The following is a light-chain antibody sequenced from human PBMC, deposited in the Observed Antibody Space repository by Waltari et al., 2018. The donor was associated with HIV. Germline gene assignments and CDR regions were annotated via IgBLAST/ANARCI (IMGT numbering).Light chain of an antibody. J-gene: IGLJ1*01. V-gene: IGLV3-1*01. Sequence: SSELTQPPSVSVSPGQTATITCSGETLGDVFISWYQHKSGQSPILIIYQDRKRPSGIPERFSASKSGTTATLTITGAQAADEADYYCQAWDNFYVFGTGTEVTVL. CDR1: TLGDVF. CDR2: QDR. CDR3: QAWDNFYV.